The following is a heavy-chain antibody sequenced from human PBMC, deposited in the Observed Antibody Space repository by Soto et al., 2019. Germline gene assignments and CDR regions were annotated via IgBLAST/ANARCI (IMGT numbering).Heavy chain of an antibody. CDR1: GFTFSSYA. D-gene: IGHD1-26*01. V-gene: IGHV3-23*01. CDR3: AKDLRSGSYGDAFDI. J-gene: IGHJ3*02. CDR2: ISGSGGST. Sequence: GSLRLSCAASGFTFSSYAMSWVRQAPGKGLEWVSAISGSGGSTYYADSVKGRFTISRDSSKNTLYLQMNSLRAEDTAVYYCAKDLRSGSYGDAFDIWGQGTMVTVSS.